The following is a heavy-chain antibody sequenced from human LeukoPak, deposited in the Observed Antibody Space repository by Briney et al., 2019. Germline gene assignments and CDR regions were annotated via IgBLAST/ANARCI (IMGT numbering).Heavy chain of an antibody. CDR2: ISSSSSYI. D-gene: IGHD1-26*01. CDR1: GFTFSSYS. CDR3: ARARGSYSGYFDY. V-gene: IGHV3-21*01. J-gene: IGHJ4*02. Sequence: AGGSLRLSCAASGFTFSSYSMNWVRQAPGKGLEWVSSISSSSSYIYYADSVKGRFTISRDNAKNSLYLQMNSLRAEDTAVYYCARARGSYSGYFDYWGQGTLVTVSS.